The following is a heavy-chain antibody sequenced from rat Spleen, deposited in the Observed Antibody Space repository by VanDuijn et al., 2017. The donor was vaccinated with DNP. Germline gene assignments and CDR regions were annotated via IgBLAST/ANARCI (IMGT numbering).Heavy chain of an antibody. CDR1: GFSLISKS. D-gene: IGHD4-3*01. J-gene: IGHJ2*01. Sequence: QVQLKESGPGLVQPSQTLSLTCTVSGFSLISKSVSWVRQSPGKGLEWMGTMWSGGTTDYNPVLRSRLSISWDTSKSQVFLKMNSLQTEDTAIYFWARTSSYNSGYYFDYWGQGVMVTVSS. CDR3: ARTSSYNSGYYFDY. V-gene: IGHV2-1*01. CDR2: MWSGGTT.